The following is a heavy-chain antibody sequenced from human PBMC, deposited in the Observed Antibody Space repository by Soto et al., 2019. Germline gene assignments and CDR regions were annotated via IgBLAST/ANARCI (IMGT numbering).Heavy chain of an antibody. CDR1: GFAFSNYN. D-gene: IGHD2-2*01. J-gene: IGHJ3*02. CDR3: ARGAHCSTIDCFGSGAFDI. Sequence: EVQLVESGGGLVKPGGSLRLSCTASGFAFSNYNINWVRQAPGKGLEWVSSIRGGSSYVYYGDSVKGRFTISKDNTKNSVYLQMNSLTVEDTALYYCARGAHCSTIDCFGSGAFDIWGQGAMVTVSS. CDR2: IRGGSSYV. V-gene: IGHV3-21*06.